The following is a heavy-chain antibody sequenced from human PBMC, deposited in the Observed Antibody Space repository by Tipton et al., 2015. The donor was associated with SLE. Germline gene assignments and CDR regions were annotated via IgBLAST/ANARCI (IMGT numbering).Heavy chain of an antibody. V-gene: IGHV4-39*07. CDR1: GGSVTTSGYF. CDR2: IYYSGST. D-gene: IGHD4-17*01. Sequence: TLSLTCTVSGGSVTTSGYFWSWIRQPPGKGLEWIGSIYYSGSTYYNPSLKSRVTISVDTSKNQFSLKLSSVTAADTAVYYCATYGAFVYMDVWGKGTTVTVSS. J-gene: IGHJ6*03. CDR3: ATYGAFVYMDV.